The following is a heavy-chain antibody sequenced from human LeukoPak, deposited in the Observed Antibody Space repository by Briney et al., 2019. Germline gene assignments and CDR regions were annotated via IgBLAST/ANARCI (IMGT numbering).Heavy chain of an antibody. CDR1: GFTFSTYS. J-gene: IGHJ4*02. CDR2: ISRISSAI. D-gene: IGHD6-6*01. Sequence: GGSLRLSCAASGFTFSTYSMNWVRQAPGKGLEWVSYISRISSAIYYADSVKGRFTISRDNAKNSLYLQMNSLRAEDTAVYYCARSYSSSRGTFDYWGQGTLVTVSS. CDR3: ARSYSSSRGTFDY. V-gene: IGHV3-21*05.